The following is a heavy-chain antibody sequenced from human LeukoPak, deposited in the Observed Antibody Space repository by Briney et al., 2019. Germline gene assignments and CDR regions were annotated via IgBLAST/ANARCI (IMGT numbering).Heavy chain of an antibody. CDR2: IYYSGNT. Sequence: SETLSLTCTVSGGSISSSSYYWGWIRQTPGKGLEWIGSIYYSGNTYYNPALKSRVTISVDTSKSQFSLKLSSVTAADTAVYYCARQRDSSSDYWGQGTLVTVSS. J-gene: IGHJ4*02. V-gene: IGHV4-39*01. CDR3: ARQRDSSSDY. CDR1: GGSISSSSYY. D-gene: IGHD6-13*01.